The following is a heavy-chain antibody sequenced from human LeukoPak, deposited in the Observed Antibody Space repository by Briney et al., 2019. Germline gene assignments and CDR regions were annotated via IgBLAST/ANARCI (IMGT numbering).Heavy chain of an antibody. CDR3: ARHRSSGGYYYFDY. V-gene: IGHV5-51*01. D-gene: IGHD3-22*01. Sequence: GESLKTSCKGSGYTFSNYWIGWVRQMPGKGLEWMGIIFPGDSDTRYSPSFQGQVTISADTSISTAYLQWSSLKASDTAIYYCARHRSSGGYYYFDYWGQGTLVTVSS. CDR2: IFPGDSDT. CDR1: GYTFSNYW. J-gene: IGHJ4*02.